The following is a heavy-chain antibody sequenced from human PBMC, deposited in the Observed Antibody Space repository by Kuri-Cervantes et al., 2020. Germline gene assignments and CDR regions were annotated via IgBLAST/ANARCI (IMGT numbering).Heavy chain of an antibody. CDR2: ISWDGGST. CDR3: ARGDGVDY. V-gene: IGHV3-43D*04. D-gene: IGHD4-17*01. Sequence: GESLKISCAASGFTFDDYAMHWVRQAPGTGLEWVSLISWDGGSTYYADSVKGRFTISRDNAKNSLYLQMNSLRAEDTAVYYCARGDGVDYWGQGTLVTVSS. CDR1: GFTFDDYA. J-gene: IGHJ4*02.